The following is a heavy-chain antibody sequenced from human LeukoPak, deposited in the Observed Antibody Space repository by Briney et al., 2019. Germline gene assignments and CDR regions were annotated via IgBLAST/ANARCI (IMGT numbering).Heavy chain of an antibody. CDR2: ISGSGGST. V-gene: IGHV3-23*01. J-gene: IGHJ4*02. Sequence: GGSLRLSCAASGFTFSSYAMHWVRQAPGKGLEWVSAISGSGGSTYYADSVKGRFTISRDNSKNTLYLQMNSLRAEDTAVYYCAKCRVSGSYYEFDYWGQGTLVTVSS. D-gene: IGHD1-26*01. CDR1: GFTFSSYA. CDR3: AKCRVSGSYYEFDY.